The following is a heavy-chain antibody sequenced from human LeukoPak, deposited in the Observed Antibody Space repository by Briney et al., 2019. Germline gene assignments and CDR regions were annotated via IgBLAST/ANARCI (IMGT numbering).Heavy chain of an antibody. V-gene: IGHV4-34*01. CDR3: ARGPPYDFWSGYYSRPRPNWFDP. Sequence: SETLSLTCAVYGGSFSGYYWSWIRQPPGKGLEWIGEINHSGSTNYNPSLKSRVTISVDTSKNQFSLKLSSETAADTAVYYCARGPPYDFWSGYYSRPRPNWFDPWGQGTLVTVSS. CDR1: GGSFSGYY. D-gene: IGHD3-3*01. CDR2: INHSGST. J-gene: IGHJ5*02.